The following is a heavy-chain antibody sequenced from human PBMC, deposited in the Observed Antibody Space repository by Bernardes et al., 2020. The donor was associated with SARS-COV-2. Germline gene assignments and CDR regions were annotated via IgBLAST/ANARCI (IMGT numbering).Heavy chain of an antibody. CDR1: GFTFSNSR. Sequence: GGSLRLSRAAAGFTFSNSRRNWVRPAPGKGLEWVGHIKRKTDGGTTDYAAPVKGRFTISGDDSKNTMYLQMNSLKTEDTAVYYCTTGAEIYYDSSGFSYYFDFWGQGTLVTVSS. CDR3: TTGAEIYYDSSGFSYYFDF. J-gene: IGHJ4*02. CDR2: IKRKTDGGTT. D-gene: IGHD3-22*01. V-gene: IGHV3-15*07.